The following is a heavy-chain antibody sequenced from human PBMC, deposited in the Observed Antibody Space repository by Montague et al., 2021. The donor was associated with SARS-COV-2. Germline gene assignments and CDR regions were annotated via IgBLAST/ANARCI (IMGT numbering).Heavy chain of an antibody. Sequence: TLSLTCTVPGGSISSGGYYWSWIRQHPGKGLEWIGYIYYSGSTYYNPSLKSRVTISVDTSKNQFSLKLSSATAADTAVYYCARDVGWYSSSWFDYWGQGTLVTVSS. D-gene: IGHD6-13*01. J-gene: IGHJ4*02. CDR3: ARDVGWYSSSWFDY. V-gene: IGHV4-31*03. CDR2: IYYSGST. CDR1: GGSISSGGYY.